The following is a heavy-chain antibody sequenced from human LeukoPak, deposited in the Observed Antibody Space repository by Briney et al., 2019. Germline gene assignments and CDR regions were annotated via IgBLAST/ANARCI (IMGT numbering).Heavy chain of an antibody. CDR1: GYTFTGYY. Sequence: GASVKVSCKASGYTFTGYYMHWVRQAPGQGLEWMGWINPNSGGTNYAQKFQGRVTMTGDTSISTAYMELSRLRSDDTAVYYCARTAWSAHLLFGYWGQGTLVTVSS. D-gene: IGHD2-8*02. V-gene: IGHV1-2*02. CDR2: INPNSGGT. CDR3: ARTAWSAHLLFGY. J-gene: IGHJ4*02.